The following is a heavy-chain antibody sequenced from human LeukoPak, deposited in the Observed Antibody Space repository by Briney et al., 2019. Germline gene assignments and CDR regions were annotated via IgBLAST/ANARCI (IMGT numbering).Heavy chain of an antibody. Sequence: PSETLSLTCTVPGGSFTTHYWNWTRQPPPKGLQPLRYIYHSLSTNHNPSLKGRVTISVDTSKNQFYRKLSSVTAGDTAVYYCASGRQKLTPGGFQHWGQGTLVTVSS. CDR1: GGSFTTHY. D-gene: IGHD6-13*01. J-gene: IGHJ1*01. V-gene: IGHV4-59*11. CDR2: IYHSLST. CDR3: ASGRQKLTPGGFQH.